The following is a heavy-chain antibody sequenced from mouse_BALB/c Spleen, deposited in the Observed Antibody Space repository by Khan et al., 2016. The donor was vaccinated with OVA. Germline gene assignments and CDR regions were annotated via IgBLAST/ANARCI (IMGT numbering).Heavy chain of an antibody. CDR3: ARAYYRYDGYYAMDY. J-gene: IGHJ4*01. CDR1: GFSLSRYN. CDR2: IWGGGGT. D-gene: IGHD2-14*01. V-gene: IGHV2-6-4*01. Sequence: QVQLQQSGPGLVAPSQSLSITCTVSGFSLSRYNIHWVRQPPEKGLEWLGMIWGGGGTDYNSTLKSRLSISKDNSKSQVFLKMNSLQTDDTAMYYCARAYYRYDGYYAMDYWGQGTSVTVSS.